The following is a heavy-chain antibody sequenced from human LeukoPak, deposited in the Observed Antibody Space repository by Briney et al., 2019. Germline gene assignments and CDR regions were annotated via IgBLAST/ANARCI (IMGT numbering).Heavy chain of an antibody. V-gene: IGHV4-34*01. D-gene: IGHD3-10*01. J-gene: IGHJ6*03. CDR1: GGSFSGYY. CDR2: IYHSGST. Sequence: PSETLSLTCAVYGGSFSGYYWSWIRQTPGKGLEWIGEIYHSGSTNYNPSLKSRVTISVDTSKNQFSLKLSSVSAADTAVYYCARGRGNYGSGSYYYYYYYMDVWGKGTTVTVSS. CDR3: ARGRGNYGSGSYYYYYYYMDV.